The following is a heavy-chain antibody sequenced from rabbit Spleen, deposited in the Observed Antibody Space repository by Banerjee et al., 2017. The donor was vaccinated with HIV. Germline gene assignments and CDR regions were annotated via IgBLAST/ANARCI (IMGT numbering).Heavy chain of an antibody. CDR3: ARDGAGGSYFAL. D-gene: IGHD8-1*01. V-gene: IGHV1S7*01. CDR1: GFTLSSYY. J-gene: IGHJ4*01. CDR2: IDPVFGIT. Sequence: QLTETGGGLVQPGGSLKLSCKASGFTLSSYYMNWVRQAPGKGLEWIGYIDPVFGITYYASWVNGRFSISRENAQNTVFLQMTSLTAADTATYFCARDGAGGSYFALWGPGTLVTVS.